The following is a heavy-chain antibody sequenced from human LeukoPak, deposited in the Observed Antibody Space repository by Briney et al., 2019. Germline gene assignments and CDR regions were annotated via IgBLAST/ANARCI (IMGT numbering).Heavy chain of an antibody. CDR2: ISSSSSYI. D-gene: IGHD1-7*01. CDR3: ARDKILRGNYGDAFDI. J-gene: IGHJ3*02. CDR1: GFTFSSYS. Sequence: GGSLRLSCAASGFTFSSYSMNWVRQAPGKGLEWVSSISSSSSYIYYADSVKGRFTISRDNAKNSLYLQMNSLRAEDTAVYYCARDKILRGNYGDAFDIWGQGTMVTVSS. V-gene: IGHV3-21*01.